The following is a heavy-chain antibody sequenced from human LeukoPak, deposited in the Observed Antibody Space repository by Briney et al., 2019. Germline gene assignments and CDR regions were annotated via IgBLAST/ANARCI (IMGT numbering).Heavy chain of an antibody. CDR3: ARDSGYYYSHDAFDI. V-gene: IGHV3-7*01. D-gene: IGHD3-22*01. Sequence: PGGSLRLSCAASGFTFSSYWMSWVRQAPGKGLEWVANIKQDGSEKYYVDSVKGRFTISRDNAKNTLYLQMNSLRAEDTAVYYCARDSGYYYSHDAFDIWGQGTMVTVSS. CDR2: IKQDGSEK. CDR1: GFTFSSYW. J-gene: IGHJ3*02.